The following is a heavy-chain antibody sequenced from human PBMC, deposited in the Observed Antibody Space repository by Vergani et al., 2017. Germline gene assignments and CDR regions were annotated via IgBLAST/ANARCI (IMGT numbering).Heavy chain of an antibody. CDR3: TTAWGLYYLHGEYVQY. Sequence: EVQLLESGGGLVQPGGSRRLSCAGAGFTFDTYTMAYVRQAPGKGLEWVATISSGGGDIFYADSVKGRFTISRDKSKNTLFLQMNSLKDEDTAVYYCTTAWGLYYLHGEYVQYWGRGTLVSVSS. J-gene: IGHJ1*01. V-gene: IGHV3-23*01. CDR2: ISSGGGDI. CDR1: GFTFDTYT. D-gene: IGHD3-10*01.